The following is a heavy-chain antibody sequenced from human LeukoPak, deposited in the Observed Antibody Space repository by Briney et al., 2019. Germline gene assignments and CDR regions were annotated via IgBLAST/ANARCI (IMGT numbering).Heavy chain of an antibody. CDR3: ARGYCSGGSCYSWFDP. J-gene: IGHJ5*02. D-gene: IGHD2-15*01. CDR2: INPNSGGT. Sequence: ASVTVSCKASGYTFTGYYMHWVRQAPGQGLEWMGWINPNSGGTNYAQKFQGRVTMTRDTSISTAYMELSRLRSDDTAVYYCARGYCSGGSCYSWFDPWGQGTLVTVSS. CDR1: GYTFTGYY. V-gene: IGHV1-2*02.